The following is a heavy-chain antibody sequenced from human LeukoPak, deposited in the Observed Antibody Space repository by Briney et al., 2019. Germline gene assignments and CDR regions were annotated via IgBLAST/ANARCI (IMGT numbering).Heavy chain of an antibody. J-gene: IGHJ4*02. V-gene: IGHV3-21*01. D-gene: IGHD2-2*01. CDR2: ISSSSSYK. CDR1: GFTFSSYS. Sequence: GLSLRLFCAASGFTFSSYSMNCVRQPPGKGLEWVSSISSSSSYKYYADSVKGRFTSSTDNAKNSLYLQMNSLRAEDTAVYYCARDLTGYCSSTSCYHDWGQGTLVTVSS. CDR3: ARDLTGYCSSTSCYHD.